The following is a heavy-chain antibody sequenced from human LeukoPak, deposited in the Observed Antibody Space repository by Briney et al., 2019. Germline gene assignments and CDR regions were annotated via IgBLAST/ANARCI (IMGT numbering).Heavy chain of an antibody. Sequence: GASVKVSCKTSGYTFTVYYMHWVRQAPGQGPEWMGWINPNSGGTNYAQKFQGRVTMTRDTSISTAYMELSRLRSDDTAVYYCARGAWGDGYNSPDYWGQGTLVTVSS. J-gene: IGHJ4*02. CDR1: GYTFTVYY. V-gene: IGHV1-2*02. CDR2: INPNSGGT. CDR3: ARGAWGDGYNSPDY. D-gene: IGHD5-24*01.